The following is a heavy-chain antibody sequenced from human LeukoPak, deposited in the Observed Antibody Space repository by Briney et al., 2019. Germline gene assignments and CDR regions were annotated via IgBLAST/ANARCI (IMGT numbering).Heavy chain of an antibody. CDR2: IYYSGST. D-gene: IGHD3-10*01. CDR1: GGSISSGDYY. CDR3: ARGHYGSGSYYSRGGYFDY. Sequence: SQTLSLTCTVSGGSISSGDYYWSWIRQPPGKGLEWIGYIYYSGSTYYNPSLKSRVTMSVDTSKNQFSLKLSSVTAADTAVYYCARGHYGSGSYYSRGGYFDYWGQGTLVTVSS. J-gene: IGHJ4*02. V-gene: IGHV4-30-4*08.